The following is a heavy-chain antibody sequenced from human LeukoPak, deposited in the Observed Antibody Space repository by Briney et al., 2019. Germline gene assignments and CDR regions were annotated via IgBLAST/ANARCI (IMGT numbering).Heavy chain of an antibody. CDR3: AANGGPLDF. Sequence: GGSLRLSCAASGFTFRNYWMSWVRQAPGKGLEFVANIKQEGSEKYYVDSVKGRFTISRDNAKNSLYLQMNGLRAEDTAVYYCAANGGPLDFWGQGTLVTVSA. J-gene: IGHJ4*02. D-gene: IGHD3/OR15-3a*01. CDR1: GFTFRNYW. CDR2: IKQEGSEK. V-gene: IGHV3-7*05.